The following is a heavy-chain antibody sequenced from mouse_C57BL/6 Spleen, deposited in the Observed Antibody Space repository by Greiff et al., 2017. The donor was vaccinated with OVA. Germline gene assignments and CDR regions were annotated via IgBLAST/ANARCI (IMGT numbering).Heavy chain of an antibody. CDR1: GYAFSSSW. Sequence: VQLQQSGPELVKPGASVKISCKASGYAFSSSWMNWVKQRPGKGLEWIGRIYPGDGDTNYNGKFKGKATLTADKSSSTAYMQLSSLTSEDSAVYFCAKTDGSSYYYYAMDYWGQGTSVTVSS. V-gene: IGHV1-82*01. CDR2: IYPGDGDT. D-gene: IGHD1-1*01. CDR3: AKTDGSSYYYYAMDY. J-gene: IGHJ4*01.